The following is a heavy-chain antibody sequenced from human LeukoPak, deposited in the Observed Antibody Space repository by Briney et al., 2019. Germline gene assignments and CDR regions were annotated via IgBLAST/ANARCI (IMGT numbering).Heavy chain of an antibody. V-gene: IGHV3-48*03. Sequence: PGGSLRLSCAVSGFTFSSYEMNWVRQAPGKGLEWVSYITSSGSTIYYADSVKGRFTISRDNVKNSLYLQMNSLRAEDTAVYYCARVTFNYFDYWGQGTLVTVSS. CDR3: ARVTFNYFDY. J-gene: IGHJ4*02. D-gene: IGHD1-14*01. CDR1: GFTFSSYE. CDR2: ITSSGSTI.